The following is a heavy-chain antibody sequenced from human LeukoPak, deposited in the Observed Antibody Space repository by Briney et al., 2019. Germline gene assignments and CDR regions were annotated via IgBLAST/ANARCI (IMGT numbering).Heavy chain of an antibody. Sequence: GGSLRLSCAVSGFTFRGAAMSWVRQAPGKGLEWVSLISSSGNNAYYADSVKGRFTISRDNSKNTLSLQMNSLRVEDTAIYYCAKDIQLSTWGLGTRVTVSS. J-gene: IGHJ3*01. D-gene: IGHD5-24*01. CDR1: GFTFRGAA. V-gene: IGHV3-23*01. CDR3: AKDIQLST. CDR2: ISSSGNNA.